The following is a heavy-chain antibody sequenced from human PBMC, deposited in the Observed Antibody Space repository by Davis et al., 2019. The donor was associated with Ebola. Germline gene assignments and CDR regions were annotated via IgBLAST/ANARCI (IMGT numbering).Heavy chain of an antibody. CDR1: GFTFSSYG. V-gene: IGHV3-30*03. CDR2: ISYHGSNK. Sequence: GESLKISCAASGFTFSSYGMHWVRQAPGKGLEWVAVISYHGSNKYYADSVKGRFTISRDNSKNTLYLQMNSLRAEDTAVYYCARGKAAAGSNWFDPWGQGTLVTVSS. D-gene: IGHD6-13*01. CDR3: ARGKAAAGSNWFDP. J-gene: IGHJ5*02.